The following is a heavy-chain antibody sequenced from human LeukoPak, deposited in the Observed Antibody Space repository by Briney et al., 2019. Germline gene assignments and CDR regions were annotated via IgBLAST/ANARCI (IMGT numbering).Heavy chain of an antibody. CDR2: ISSNGGST. D-gene: IGHD3-10*01. CDR3: ARMTLYGSGTVH. Sequence: HPGKSLRLSCVASGFTFTNYGMHWVRQAPGKGLEYVSGISSNGGSTWYAGSVKGRFTISRDNSKNTVNLQLGSLRIEDTAVYHCARMTLYGSGTVHWGQGILVTVSS. J-gene: IGHJ4*02. V-gene: IGHV3-64*02. CDR1: GFTFTNYG.